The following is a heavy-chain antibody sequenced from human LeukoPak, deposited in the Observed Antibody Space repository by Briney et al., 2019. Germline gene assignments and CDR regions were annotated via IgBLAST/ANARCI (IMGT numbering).Heavy chain of an antibody. V-gene: IGHV1-2*02. J-gene: IGHJ4*02. CDR1: GYTFTGYY. Sequence: ASVKVSCKASGYTFTGYYMHWVRQAPGQGLEWVGWINPNSGGTNYAQKFQGRVTMTRDTSISTAYMELSRLRSDDTAVYYCARADTYYDYVWESYFPRWGQGTLVTVSS. CDR2: INPNSGGT. D-gene: IGHD3-16*01. CDR3: ARADTYYDYVWESYFPR.